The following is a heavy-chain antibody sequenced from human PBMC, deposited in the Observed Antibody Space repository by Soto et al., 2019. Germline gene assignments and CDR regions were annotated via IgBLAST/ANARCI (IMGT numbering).Heavy chain of an antibody. J-gene: IGHJ6*01. Sequence: QVQLVESGGGVVQPGRSLRLSCAASGFTFSSYAMHWVRQAPGKGLEWVAVISYDGSNKYYADSVKGRFTISRDNSKNTLYLQMNSLRAEDTAVYHCARDGLAAAGPLYYYYGMDVW. CDR1: GFTFSSYA. D-gene: IGHD6-13*01. CDR2: ISYDGSNK. CDR3: ARDGLAAAGPLYYYYGMDV. V-gene: IGHV3-30-3*01.